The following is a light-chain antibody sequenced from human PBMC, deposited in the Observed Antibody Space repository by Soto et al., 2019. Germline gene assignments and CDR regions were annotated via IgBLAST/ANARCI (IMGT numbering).Light chain of an antibody. CDR2: AAS. V-gene: IGKV1-39*01. Sequence: DIPMTQSPSSLSASVGDKVTITCRASESVSRYLNWYQQKPGRAPKLLIYAASNLHSGVPSRFSGSGSVTAFTLTIANLRPEDFATYYCQQSYRTPLTFGGGTKLEI. CDR1: ESVSRY. J-gene: IGKJ4*01. CDR3: QQSYRTPLT.